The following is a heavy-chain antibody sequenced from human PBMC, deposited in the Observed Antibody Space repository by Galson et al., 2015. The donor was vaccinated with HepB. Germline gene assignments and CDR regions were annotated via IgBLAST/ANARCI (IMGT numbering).Heavy chain of an antibody. CDR2: IYYSGST. CDR3: ASAGPDGYNIPYYFDY. D-gene: IGHD5-24*01. V-gene: IGHV4-30-4*01. J-gene: IGHJ4*02. CDR1: GGSISSGDYY. Sequence: LSLTCTVSGGSISSGDYYWSWIRQPPGKGLEWIGYIYYSGSTYYNPSLKSRVTISVDTSKNQFSLKLSSVTAADTAVYYCASAGPDGYNIPYYFDYWGQGTLVTVSS.